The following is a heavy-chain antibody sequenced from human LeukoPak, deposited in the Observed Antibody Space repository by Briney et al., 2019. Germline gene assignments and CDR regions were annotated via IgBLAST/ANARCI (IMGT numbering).Heavy chain of an antibody. D-gene: IGHD2-2*02. CDR1: GFTFSSYA. CDR3: AKDYKVAATTPTMDV. CDR2: ISSNGGST. V-gene: IGHV3-64D*06. J-gene: IGHJ6*02. Sequence: QPGGSLRLSCSASGFTFSSYAMHWVRQAPGKGLEYVSAISSNGGSTYYADSVKGRFTISRDNSKNTLYLQMSSLRAEDTAVYYCAKDYKVAATTPTMDVWGHGTTVTVSS.